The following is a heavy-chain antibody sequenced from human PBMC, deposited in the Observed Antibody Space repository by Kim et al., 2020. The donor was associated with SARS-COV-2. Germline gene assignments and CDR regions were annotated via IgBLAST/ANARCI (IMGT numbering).Heavy chain of an antibody. V-gene: IGHV4-39*01. Sequence: SETLSLTCTVSGGSISSSNYYWGWIRQPPGKGLEWIGSIYYTGDTYYNPSLKSRVTISVDTSKSQFSLRLSSVTAADTALYYCARQYYYGSGTYYRFFDYWGQGTLVTVSS. D-gene: IGHD3-10*01. J-gene: IGHJ4*02. CDR2: IYYTGDT. CDR1: GGSISSSNYY. CDR3: ARQYYYGSGTYYRFFDY.